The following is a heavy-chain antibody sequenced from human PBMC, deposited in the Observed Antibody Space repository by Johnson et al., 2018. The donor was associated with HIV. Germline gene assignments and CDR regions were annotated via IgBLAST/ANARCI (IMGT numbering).Heavy chain of an antibody. J-gene: IGHJ3*02. Sequence: VLLVESGGGVVQPGRSLRLSCAASGFTFSSYAMHWVRQAPGKGLEWVSYISSSGSTIYYADSVKGRFTISRDNAKNSLYLQMNSLRAEDTAVYYCARRTVVTPGAFDIWGQGTMVTVSS. V-gene: IGHV3-48*04. CDR1: GFTFSSYA. CDR2: ISSSGSTI. D-gene: IGHD4-23*01. CDR3: ARRTVVTPGAFDI.